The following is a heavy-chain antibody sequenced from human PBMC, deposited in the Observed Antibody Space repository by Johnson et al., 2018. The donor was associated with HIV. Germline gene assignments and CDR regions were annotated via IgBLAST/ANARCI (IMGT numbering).Heavy chain of an antibody. D-gene: IGHD3-16*01. CDR3: ARGSRYTHDNDDVYLLQAFDI. J-gene: IGHJ3*02. V-gene: IGHV3-69-1*01. CDR1: GFTFSDCA. Sequence: VQLVESGGGLVQPGGSLRLACATSGFTFSDCAMSWVRQGPGKGLEWVSYISSSSTIYYGDSVKGRFTISRDNARNSLYLHMNSLRAEDTAVYYCARGSRYTHDNDDVYLLQAFDIWGQGTMVTVSS. CDR2: ISSSSTI.